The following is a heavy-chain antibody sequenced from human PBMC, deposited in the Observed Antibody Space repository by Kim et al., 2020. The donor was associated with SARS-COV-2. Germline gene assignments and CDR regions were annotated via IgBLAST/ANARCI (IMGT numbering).Heavy chain of an antibody. CDR3: ARGPYYSPFDC. J-gene: IGHJ4*02. D-gene: IGHD4-4*01. V-gene: IGHV3-48*03. Sequence: YYADSVRRRFTIARNNEKNSLYLRLNRLRAEGTAVYYCARGPYYSPFDCWGQGTLVTVSS.